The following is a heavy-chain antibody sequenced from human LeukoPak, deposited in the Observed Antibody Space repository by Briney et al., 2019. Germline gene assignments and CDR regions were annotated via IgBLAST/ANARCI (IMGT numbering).Heavy chain of an antibody. D-gene: IGHD6-13*01. CDR2: ISGDGGST. CDR1: GFTFDDYA. CDR3: AKTSSSWEHDY. J-gene: IGHJ4*02. Sequence: GGSLRLSCAASGFTFDDYAMHWVRQAPGKGLEWVSLISGDGGSTYYADSVKGRFTISRDNSKNTLYLQMNSLRAEDTAVYYCAKTSSSWEHDYWGQGTLVTVSS. V-gene: IGHV3-43*02.